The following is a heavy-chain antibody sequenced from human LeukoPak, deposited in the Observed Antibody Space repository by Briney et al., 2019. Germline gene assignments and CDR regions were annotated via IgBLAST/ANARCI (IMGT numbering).Heavy chain of an antibody. CDR1: GGSSLIYH. D-gene: IGHD6-19*01. V-gene: IGHV4-4*09. J-gene: IGHJ4*02. CDR3: ARHEGLARPFDY. Sequence: SETLSLTCTVSGGSSLIYHWSWIRQPPGKGLEWIGFINPSGSPNYNPSLKSRVTISVETSKNQFSLRLSSVTAADTAVYFCARHEGLARPFDYWGQGTLVPVSS. CDR2: INPSGSP.